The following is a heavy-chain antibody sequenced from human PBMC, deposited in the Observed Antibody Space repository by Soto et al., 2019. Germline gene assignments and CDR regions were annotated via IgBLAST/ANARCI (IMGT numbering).Heavy chain of an antibody. Sequence: SGTLSLTCAVYGGAFSGFYWGWIRQPPGKGLEWIGEINHSGSTNYNPSLKSRVTISVDTSKNQFSLKLSSVTAADTAVYYCARGKLRAYYYYGMDVWGQGTTVTVSS. CDR3: ARGKLRAYYYYGMDV. CDR1: GGAFSGFY. D-gene: IGHD3-10*01. CDR2: INHSGST. J-gene: IGHJ6*02. V-gene: IGHV4-34*01.